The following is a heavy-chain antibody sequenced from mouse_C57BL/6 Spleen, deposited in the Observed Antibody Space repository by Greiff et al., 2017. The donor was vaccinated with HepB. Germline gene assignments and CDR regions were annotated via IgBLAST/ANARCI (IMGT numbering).Heavy chain of an antibody. CDR1: GFTFSSYG. Sequence: EVKLVESGGDLVKPGGSLKLSCAASGFTFSSYGMSWVRQTPDKRLEWVATISSGGSYTYYPDSVKGRFTISRDNAKNTLYLQMSSLKSEDTAMYYCARHGRAGLITTRGSDAMDYWGQGTSVTVSS. V-gene: IGHV5-6*01. CDR2: ISSGGSYT. J-gene: IGHJ4*01. D-gene: IGHD1-1*01. CDR3: ARHGRAGLITTRGSDAMDY.